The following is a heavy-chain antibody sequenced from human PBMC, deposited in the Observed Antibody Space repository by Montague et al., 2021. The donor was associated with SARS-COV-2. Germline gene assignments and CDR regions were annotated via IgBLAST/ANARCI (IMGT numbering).Heavy chain of an antibody. V-gene: IGHV4-34*01. J-gene: IGHJ6*03. CDR3: ARLGDGVVPSPILGVGPYYSYYFMEV. D-gene: IGHD3-10*01. CDR1: AASFSTYS. CDR2: IHHGGST. Sequence: SETLSLTCAVHAASFSTYSLNLTRQPPGKALESIGEIHHGGSTNYNPSLKSRVTISADTSKHQFSLKLTSVAAADTAVYYCARLGDGVVPSPILGVGPYYSYYFMEVWGTGTPVTVAS.